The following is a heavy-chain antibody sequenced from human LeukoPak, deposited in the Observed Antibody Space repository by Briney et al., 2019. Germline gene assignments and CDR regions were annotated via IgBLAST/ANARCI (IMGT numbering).Heavy chain of an antibody. D-gene: IGHD4-17*01. Sequence: GGSLRLSCAASGFTFTGYAMTWVRQAPGKGLEWVSTISDTGGFTFYADSVKGRFTISRDNSKNTLYLQMNSLRADDTAVYYCANAPTGTYRFDYWGQGTLVTVSS. CDR1: GFTFTGYA. J-gene: IGHJ4*02. CDR2: ISDTGGFT. V-gene: IGHV3-23*01. CDR3: ANAPTGTYRFDY.